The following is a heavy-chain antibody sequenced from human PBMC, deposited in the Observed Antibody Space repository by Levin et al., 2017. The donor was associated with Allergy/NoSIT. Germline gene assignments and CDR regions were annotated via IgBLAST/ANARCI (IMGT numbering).Heavy chain of an antibody. J-gene: IGHJ4*02. Sequence: PSETLSLTCAVYGGSFSGYYWSWIRQPPGKGLEWIGEINHSGSTNYNPSLKSRVTISVDTSKNQFSLKLSSVTAADTAVYYCAREDGWQLVLGYWGQGTLVTVSS. D-gene: IGHD6-6*01. CDR3: AREDGWQLVLGY. CDR1: GGSFSGYY. CDR2: INHSGST. V-gene: IGHV4-34*01.